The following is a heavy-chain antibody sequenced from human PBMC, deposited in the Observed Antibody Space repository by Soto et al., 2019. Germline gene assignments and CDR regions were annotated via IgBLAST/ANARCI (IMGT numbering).Heavy chain of an antibody. CDR1: GVSLSGSNFY. V-gene: IGHV4-39*01. CDR3: ARHVRGAVTMNWFDP. CDR2: VEYGGST. Sequence: TRSLTCLVSGVSLSGSNFYWGWIRPPPGKGLEWIGSVEYGGSTYDNPSLKSRVTLSADTSKNQFSLKLTSVTAADTAIYYCARHVRGAVTMNWFDPWGHGTLVTVSA. D-gene: IGHD3-10*02. J-gene: IGHJ5*02.